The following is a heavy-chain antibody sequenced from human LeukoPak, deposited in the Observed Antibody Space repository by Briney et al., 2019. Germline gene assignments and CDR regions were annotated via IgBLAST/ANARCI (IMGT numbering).Heavy chain of an antibody. V-gene: IGHV3-9*02. Sequence: GGSLRLSCAVSGFTSDDHAMHWVRQASGKGLEWVAGIMWRSGSTGYGDSVKGRFTISRDNAKKSLYLQMNGLRVEDTAFFYCTKDLTPGGADVWGQGTTVTVSS. J-gene: IGHJ6*02. CDR2: IMWRSGST. CDR3: TKDLTPGGADV. CDR1: GFTSDDHA. D-gene: IGHD3-10*01.